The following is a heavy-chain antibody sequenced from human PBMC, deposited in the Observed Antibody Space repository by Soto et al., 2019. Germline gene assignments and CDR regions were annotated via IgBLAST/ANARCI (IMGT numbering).Heavy chain of an antibody. CDR2: IYYSGST. CDR3: ARRSCSGDSCYFDY. J-gene: IGHJ4*02. CDR1: GASISSSPYY. V-gene: IGHV4-39*02. Sequence: SETLSLTCSVSGASISSSPYYWNWIRQPPGKGLEWIATIYYSGSTYYNPSLKSRVTISVDTSQNHFSLKLSSVTAADTAVYYCARRSCSGDSCYFDYWGQGALVTVS. D-gene: IGHD2-15*01.